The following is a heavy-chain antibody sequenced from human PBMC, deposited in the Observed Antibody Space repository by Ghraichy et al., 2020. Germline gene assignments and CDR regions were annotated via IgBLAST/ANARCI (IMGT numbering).Heavy chain of an antibody. CDR1: GFTFSSYA. Sequence: GESLRLSCAASGFTFSSYAMSWVRQAPGKGLEWVSAISGSGDTTYSADSVKGRFTISRGNSDNTLYLQMSSLRAEDTAVYYCAKETGSRGNGVAFDIWGQGTMVTVSS. D-gene: IGHD2-8*01. V-gene: IGHV3-23*01. CDR3: AKETGSRGNGVAFDI. J-gene: IGHJ3*02. CDR2: ISGSGDTT.